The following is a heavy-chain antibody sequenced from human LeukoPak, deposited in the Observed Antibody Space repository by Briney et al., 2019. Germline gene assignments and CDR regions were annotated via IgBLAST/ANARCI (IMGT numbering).Heavy chain of an antibody. V-gene: IGHV4-59*01. CDR1: GGSISNYY. CDR3: ARGDPYRGSREDWFDP. D-gene: IGHD4-23*01. J-gene: IGHJ5*02. Sequence: SETLSLTCTVSGGSISNYYWSWIRQPPGKGLEWIGYIHYTGSTNYNPSLKSRVTISVDTSKNQFSLKLSSVTAADTAVYYCARGDPYRGSREDWFDPWGQGTLVTVSS. CDR2: IHYTGST.